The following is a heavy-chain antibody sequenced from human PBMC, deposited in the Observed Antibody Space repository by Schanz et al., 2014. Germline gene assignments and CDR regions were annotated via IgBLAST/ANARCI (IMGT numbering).Heavy chain of an antibody. D-gene: IGHD6-13*01. V-gene: IGHV1-69*02. J-gene: IGHJ4*03. CDR1: GGTFSTYT. CDR2: IIPILGIA. Sequence: QVLQVQSGSELKKPGSSVKVSCKASGGTFSTYTISWVRQAPGQGLEWMGRIIPILGIANYAQKFQGRVTITADKSTFTAYMDVSSLRSEDTAVYYCASSGAGYSSSWDFDYWGQGTTXTVSS. CDR3: ASSGAGYSSSWDFDY.